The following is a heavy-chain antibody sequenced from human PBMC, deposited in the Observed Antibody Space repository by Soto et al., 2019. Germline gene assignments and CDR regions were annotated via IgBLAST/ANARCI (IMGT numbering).Heavy chain of an antibody. V-gene: IGHV3-48*01. D-gene: IGHD2-15*01. J-gene: IGHJ6*03. CDR3: ARDHCSGGSCQDPYYYYYYMDV. Sequence: GGSLRLSCAAPGFTFSSYSMNWVRQAPGKGLEWVTYISSSSSTIYYADSVKGRFTISRDNAKNSLYLQMNSLRAEDTAMYYCARDHCSGGSCQDPYYYYYYMDVWGKGTTVTVSS. CDR2: ISSSSSTI. CDR1: GFTFSSYS.